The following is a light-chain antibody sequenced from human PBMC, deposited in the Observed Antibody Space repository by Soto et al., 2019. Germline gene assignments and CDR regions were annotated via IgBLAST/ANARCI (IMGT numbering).Light chain of an antibody. Sequence: QSALTQPPSVSGSPGQSVAISCTGTSSDVGSYNRVSWYQQPPGTAPKLLIYEVSDRPSGVPDRFSGSKSGNTASLTISGLQAEHEADYYCSSYTSSSTYVFGTRTKVPVL. CDR3: SSYTSSSTYV. CDR2: EVS. CDR1: SSDVGSYNR. J-gene: IGLJ1*01. V-gene: IGLV2-18*02.